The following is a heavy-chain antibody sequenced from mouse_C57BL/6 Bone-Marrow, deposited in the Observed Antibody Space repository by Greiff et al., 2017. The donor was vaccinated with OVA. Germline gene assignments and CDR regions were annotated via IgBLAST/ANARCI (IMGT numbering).Heavy chain of an antibody. CDR2: ISNGGGST. V-gene: IGHV5-12*01. CDR1: GFTFSDYY. J-gene: IGHJ3*01. Sequence: EVQGVESGGGLVQPGGSLKLSCAASGFTFSDYYMYWVRQTPEKRLEWVAYISNGGGSTYYPDTVKGRFTISRDNAKNTLYLQMSRLKSEDTAMYYCARHVGIYYDYDGESLFAYWGQGTLVTVSA. D-gene: IGHD2-4*01. CDR3: ARHVGIYYDYDGESLFAY.